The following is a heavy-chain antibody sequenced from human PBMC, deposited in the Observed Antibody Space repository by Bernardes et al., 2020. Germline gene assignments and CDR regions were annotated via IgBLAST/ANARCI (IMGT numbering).Heavy chain of an antibody. V-gene: IGHV3-23*01. D-gene: IGHD6-19*01. CDR1: GFTFSSCA. Sequence: GGSLRLSCAASGFTFSSCAMSWVRQAPGKGLEWVSGISGSGGSTYYADSVKGRFTISRDNSKNTLYLQMNSLRAEDTAVYYCAKDRLDSGWYYFDYWGQGILVTVSS. CDR3: AKDRLDSGWYYFDY. CDR2: ISGSGGST. J-gene: IGHJ4*02.